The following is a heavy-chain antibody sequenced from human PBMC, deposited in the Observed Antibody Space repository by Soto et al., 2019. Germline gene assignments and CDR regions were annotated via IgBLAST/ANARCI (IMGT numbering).Heavy chain of an antibody. V-gene: IGHV3-48*03. J-gene: IGHJ4*02. CDR2: ISGDGSKI. Sequence: EVQLVESGGGLVQPGGSLRLSCVVSGFIFNNDEMNWVRQAPGKGLEWVSKISGDGSKIYYAESVKGRFTISRDNTKKSLFLQMNSLRAEYTAVYDCVTPTLVYCSSISCSTTDDWGQGNVVTVS. CDR1: GFIFNNDE. CDR3: VTPTLVYCSSISCSTTDD. D-gene: IGHD2-2*02.